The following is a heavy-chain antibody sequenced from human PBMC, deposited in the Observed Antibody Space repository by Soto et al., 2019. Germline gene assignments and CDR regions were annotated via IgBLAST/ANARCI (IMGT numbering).Heavy chain of an antibody. CDR2: IYSGAST. J-gene: IGHJ6*02. CDR3: ARDRVVGATKYYGMDV. Sequence: GGSLRLSCAASGFTVSSNYMGWARQAPGKGLEWISVIYSGASTYYADSAMARFTISRDNSKNTLYLQMNSLRAEDTAVYYCARDRVVGATKYYGMDVWGQGTTVTVSS. D-gene: IGHD1-26*01. V-gene: IGHV3-53*01. CDR1: GFTVSSNY.